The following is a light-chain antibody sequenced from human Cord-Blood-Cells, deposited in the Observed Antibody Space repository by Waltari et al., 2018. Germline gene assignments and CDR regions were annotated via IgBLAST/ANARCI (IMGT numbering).Light chain of an antibody. CDR3: QAWDSSTVV. CDR1: KLGDKY. J-gene: IGLJ2*01. Sequence: SYELTQPPSVSVSPGQTARITCAGDKLGDKYACWYQQKPGQSPVLVIYQDSKRPSGIPERFSGSNSGNTATLTIGGTQAMDEADYYCQAWDSSTVVFGGGTKLTV. CDR2: QDS. V-gene: IGLV3-1*01.